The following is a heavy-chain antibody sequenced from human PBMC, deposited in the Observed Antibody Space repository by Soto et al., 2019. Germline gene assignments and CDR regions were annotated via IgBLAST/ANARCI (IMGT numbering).Heavy chain of an antibody. Sequence: EVQLLESGGGLVQPGGSLRLSCAASGFTFSSYAMSWVRQAPGKGLEWVSAISGSGGSTYYADSVKGRFTISRDNSKHTLYLQMNSLRAEDTAVYYCAKDGYDYVWESYRELDYWVQGTLVTVCS. CDR2: ISGSGGST. D-gene: IGHD3-16*02. CDR3: AKDGYDYVWESYRELDY. V-gene: IGHV3-23*01. CDR1: GFTFSSYA. J-gene: IGHJ4*02.